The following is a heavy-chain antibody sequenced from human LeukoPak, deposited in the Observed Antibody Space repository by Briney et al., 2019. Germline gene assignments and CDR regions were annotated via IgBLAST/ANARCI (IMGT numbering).Heavy chain of an antibody. J-gene: IGHJ4*02. Sequence: PGGSLRLSCTASGFTFSGYWMHWVRHAPGKGLVWVSRISRNGTSITYADSVKGRFTTSRDNAKNTLYLQINSLRAEDTAVYSCARGVLAAIDWGQGTLVTVSS. CDR2: ISRNGTSI. D-gene: IGHD2-8*02. CDR3: ARGVLAAID. CDR1: GFTFSGYW. V-gene: IGHV3-74*01.